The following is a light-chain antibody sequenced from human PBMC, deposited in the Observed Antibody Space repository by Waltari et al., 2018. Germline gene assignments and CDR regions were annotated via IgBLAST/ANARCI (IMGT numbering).Light chain of an antibody. Sequence: DVVMTQSPLSLPVTLGQPASISCRSSQSLVSSDGNTYFKWFQQRPGQSPRRLLYKVSNRDSGVPDIFSGSGSGTDFTLRINRVESEDVGVYYCMQGTHRPWTFGQGTKVEI. J-gene: IGKJ1*01. CDR2: KVS. V-gene: IGKV2-30*01. CDR3: MQGTHRPWT. CDR1: QSLVSSDGNTY.